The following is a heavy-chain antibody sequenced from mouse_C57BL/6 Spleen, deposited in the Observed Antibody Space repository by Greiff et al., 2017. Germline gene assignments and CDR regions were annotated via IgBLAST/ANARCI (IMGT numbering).Heavy chain of an antibody. CDR3: ARGLFDY. V-gene: IGHV5-16*01. J-gene: IGHJ2*01. CDR2: INYDGSST. Sequence: EVKLVESEGGLVQPGSSMKLSCTASGFTFSDYYMAWVRQVPEKGLEWVANINYDGSSTYYLDSLKSRFIISRDNAKNILYLQLSSLKSEDKATYYCARGLFDYWGQGTTLTVSS. CDR1: GFTFSDYY.